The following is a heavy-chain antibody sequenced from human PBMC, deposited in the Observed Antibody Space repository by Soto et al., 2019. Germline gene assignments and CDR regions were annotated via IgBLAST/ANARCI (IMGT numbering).Heavy chain of an antibody. Sequence: EVQLLESGGGLLQPGGSLRLSCAASGFSFSNFAMSWVRQAPGKGLEWVAGVSGSGRRTYYGESVKGRCTISRDNSKKVLYLQLNSLRVEDTAIYYCAKDLRLDSESWYPFDCWGRGTLVTVSS. CDR2: VSGSGRRT. D-gene: IGHD1-26*01. V-gene: IGHV3-23*01. CDR3: AKDLRLDSESWYPFDC. CDR1: GFSFSNFA. J-gene: IGHJ4*02.